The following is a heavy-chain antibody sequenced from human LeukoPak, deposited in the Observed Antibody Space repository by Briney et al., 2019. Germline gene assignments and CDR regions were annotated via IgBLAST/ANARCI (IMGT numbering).Heavy chain of an antibody. J-gene: IGHJ4*02. CDR1: GFTFSSYA. CDR2: ISGSGGAT. CDR3: ARGGVDYYGSGTYYLMYYFDY. V-gene: IGHV3-23*01. D-gene: IGHD3-10*01. Sequence: PGGSLRLSCEASGFTFSSYAMSWVHQAPGKGLEWVSAISGSGGATYYADSVKGRFTISRDDPHNTLYLQMNSLRAEDTAVYFCARGGVDYYGSGTYYLMYYFDYWGQGALVTVSS.